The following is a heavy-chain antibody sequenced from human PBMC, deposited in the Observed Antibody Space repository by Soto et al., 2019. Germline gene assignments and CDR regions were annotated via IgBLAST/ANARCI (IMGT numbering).Heavy chain of an antibody. CDR3: SSSLLVGYGLEGESD. D-gene: IGHD5-18*01. CDR1: GYTFTSYG. J-gene: IGHJ4*02. CDR2: ISADNGNT. Sequence: QVQLVQSGAEVKKPGASVKVSCKASGYTFTSYGISWVRQAPGQGLEWMGWISADNGNTNYAQKLQGRVTMTTDTSTSTAYMELRSLRSDDTAVYYCSSSLLVGYGLEGESDWGQGTLVTVSS. V-gene: IGHV1-18*01.